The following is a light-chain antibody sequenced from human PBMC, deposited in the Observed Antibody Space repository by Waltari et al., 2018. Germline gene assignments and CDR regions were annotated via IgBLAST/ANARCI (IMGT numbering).Light chain of an antibody. CDR2: GAS. CDR3: QQYNNWPQT. CDR1: QSVGSN. Sequence: EIVMAQSPATLSVSPGERATLSCRASQSVGSNLAWYQKNPGQAPRLLIYGASTRATGIPAEFSGSGSGTEFTLTISSLQSEDFAVYYCQQYNNWPQTFGQGTKVEIK. V-gene: IGKV3-15*01. J-gene: IGKJ1*01.